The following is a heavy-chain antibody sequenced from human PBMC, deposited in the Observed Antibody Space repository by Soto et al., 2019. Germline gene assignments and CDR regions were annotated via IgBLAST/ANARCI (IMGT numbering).Heavy chain of an antibody. V-gene: IGHV4-4*02. CDR3: ARVLLVEMATILDY. CDR1: VGSGSSSNW. CDR2: IYHSGST. Sequence: SETLSLTCAVSVGSGSSSNWWSCVRQPPGKGLEWIGEIYHSGSTNYNPSLKSRVTISVDKSKNQFSLKLSSVTAADTAVYYCARVLLVEMATILDYWGQGTLVTVSS. J-gene: IGHJ4*02. D-gene: IGHD5-12*01.